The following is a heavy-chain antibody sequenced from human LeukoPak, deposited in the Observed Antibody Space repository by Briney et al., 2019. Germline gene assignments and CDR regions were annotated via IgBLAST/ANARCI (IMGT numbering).Heavy chain of an antibody. D-gene: IGHD2-2*02. CDR3: ARGRYCSSTSCHRYYFDY. V-gene: IGHV4-34*01. J-gene: IGHJ4*02. CDR2: INHSGST. CDR1: GGSFSGYY. Sequence: SETLSLTCAVYGGSFSGYYWSWIRQPPGKGLEWIGEINHSGSTNYNPSLKSRVTISVDTSKNQFSLKLSPVTAADTAVYYCARGRYCSSTSCHRYYFDYWGQGTLVTVSS.